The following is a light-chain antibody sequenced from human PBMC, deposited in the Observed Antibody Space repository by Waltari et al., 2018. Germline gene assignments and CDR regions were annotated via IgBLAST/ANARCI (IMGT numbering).Light chain of an antibody. CDR3: MQALEFPLT. CDR2: EVS. J-gene: IGKJ4*02. V-gene: IGKV2-40*01. Sequence: DIVMTQTPLLLPLPLVEPASISSPSTQILFESADGNTYLEWYLQRPGQSPHLLIYEVSKRASGVPDRCSGSGSDTYFTLKISRVETEDVGVYCCMQALEFPLTFGGGTKVEIK. CDR1: QILFESADGNTY.